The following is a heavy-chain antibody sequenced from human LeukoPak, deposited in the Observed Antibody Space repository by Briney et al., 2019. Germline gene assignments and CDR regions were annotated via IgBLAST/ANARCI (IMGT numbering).Heavy chain of an antibody. Sequence: ASVKVSCKACGGTFISYDISWVRQAPGQGLEWMGGIIPIFGTANYAQKFQGRVTITADESTSTAYMELSSLRSEDTAVYYCAIYYCYDSSGYDWGQGTLVTVSS. CDR1: GGTFISYD. J-gene: IGHJ4*02. CDR2: IIPIFGTA. CDR3: AIYYCYDSSGYD. D-gene: IGHD3-22*01. V-gene: IGHV1-69*13.